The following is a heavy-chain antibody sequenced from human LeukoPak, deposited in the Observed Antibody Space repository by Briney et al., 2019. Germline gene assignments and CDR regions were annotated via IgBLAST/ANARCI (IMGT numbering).Heavy chain of an antibody. CDR3: ARDRHPLQRAYYYYGMDV. V-gene: IGHV1-2*02. CDR1: GYTFTGYY. CDR2: INPNSGGT. D-gene: IGHD4-11*01. J-gene: IGHJ6*02. Sequence: ASVKVSCKASGYTFTGYYTHWVRQAPGQGLEWMGWINPNSGGTNYAQKFQGRVTMTRDTSISTAYMELSRLRSDDTAVYYCARDRHPLQRAYYYYGMDVWGQGTTVTVSS.